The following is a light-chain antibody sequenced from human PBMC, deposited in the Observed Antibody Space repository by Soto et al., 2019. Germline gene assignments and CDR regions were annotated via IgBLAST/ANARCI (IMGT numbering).Light chain of an antibody. V-gene: IGKV3D-11*03. J-gene: IGKJ1*01. CDR3: RQHCSTHLWT. Sequence: EIVLTQSPSTLSLSPGERATLSCRAGQNIHTNLAWYQQKPGQAPRLLIYDVSNMATGVPARFSGSSSCGAVSTTISSRQPADSVVSYCRQHCSTHLWTFGQGTKVDIK. CDR1: QNIHTN. CDR2: DVS.